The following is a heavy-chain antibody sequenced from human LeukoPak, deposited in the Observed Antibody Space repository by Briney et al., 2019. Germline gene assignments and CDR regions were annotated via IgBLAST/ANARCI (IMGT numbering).Heavy chain of an antibody. CDR2: ISSSGSTI. D-gene: IGHD3-9*01. CDR3: ARGVLRYFDWSP. Sequence: HPGGSLRLSCAASGFTFSSYEMSWVRQAPGKGLVWVSYISSSGSTIYYADSVKGRFTISRDNAKNSLYLQMNSLRAEDTAVYYCARGVLRYFDWSPWGQGTLVTVSS. J-gene: IGHJ5*02. CDR1: GFTFSSYE. V-gene: IGHV3-48*03.